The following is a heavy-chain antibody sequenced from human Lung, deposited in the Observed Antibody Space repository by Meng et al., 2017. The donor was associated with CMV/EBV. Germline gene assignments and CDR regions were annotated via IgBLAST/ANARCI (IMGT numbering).Heavy chain of an antibody. CDR1: GFTFSNYA. Sequence: SCAASGFTFSNYAMHWVRQAPGKGPEWVAIIWYDGSNKYYADSVKGRFTIYRDNSKTRLYLQMNSLRAEDTAVYYCAKGHRFLCCTTATCSADAFDIWGQGXMVTVSS. V-gene: IGHV3-33*03. CDR2: IWYDGSNK. D-gene: IGHD2-8*01. CDR3: AKGHRFLCCTTATCSADAFDI. J-gene: IGHJ3*02.